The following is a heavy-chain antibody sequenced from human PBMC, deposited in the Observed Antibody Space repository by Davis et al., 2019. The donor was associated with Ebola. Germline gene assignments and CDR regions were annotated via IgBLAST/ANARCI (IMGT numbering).Heavy chain of an antibody. CDR2: INPNSGGT. J-gene: IGHJ5*02. V-gene: IGHV1-2*02. CDR3: ARDRPAAIRSVNWFDP. Sequence: ASVKVSCKASGYTFTGYYMHWVRQAPGQGLEWMGWINPNSGGTNYAQKFQGRVTMTGDTSISTAYMELNRLRSDDTAVYYCARDRPAAIRSVNWFDPWGQGTLVTVSS. D-gene: IGHD2-2*02. CDR1: GYTFTGYY.